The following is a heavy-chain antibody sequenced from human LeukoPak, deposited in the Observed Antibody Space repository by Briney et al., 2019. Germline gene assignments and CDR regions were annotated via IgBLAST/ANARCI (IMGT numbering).Heavy chain of an antibody. J-gene: IGHJ3*02. CDR2: IRYDGSNK. CDR1: GFTFSSYG. CDR3: AKDYYGHVLYSSGSYTSLDAFDI. D-gene: IGHD3-10*01. V-gene: IGHV3-30*02. Sequence: PGGSLRLSCAASGFTFSSYGMHWVRQAPGKGLEWVAFIRYDGSNKYYADSVKGRFTISRDNSKNTLYLQMNSLRAEDTAVYYCAKDYYGHVLYSSGSYTSLDAFDIWGQGTMVTVYS.